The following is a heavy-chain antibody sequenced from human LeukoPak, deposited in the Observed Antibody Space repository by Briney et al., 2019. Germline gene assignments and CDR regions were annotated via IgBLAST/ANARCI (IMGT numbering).Heavy chain of an antibody. CDR3: ARGGPAAGRFDY. J-gene: IGHJ4*02. CDR1: GFTVSSNY. Sequence: GGSLRLSCAASGFTVSSNYMSWVRQAPGKGLEWVSVIYSGGSTFYADSVKGRFTISRDNSENTLYLQMNSLRAEDTAVYYCARGGPAAGRFDYWGQGTLVTVSS. V-gene: IGHV3-66*01. D-gene: IGHD6-13*01. CDR2: IYSGGST.